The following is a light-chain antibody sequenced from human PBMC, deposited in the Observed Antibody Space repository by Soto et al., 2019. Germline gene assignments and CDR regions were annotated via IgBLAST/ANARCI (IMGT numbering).Light chain of an antibody. CDR1: QTVTSS. Sequence: EIVLTQSPATLSLSPGERATLSCRASQTVTSSLAWYQQKPGQAPRLLIYAASNRATGIPARFSGSGSGTDFTRTSSSLEAEDFAVYGCQRRHNWPRTFGEGTKVEVK. V-gene: IGKV3-11*01. J-gene: IGKJ1*01. CDR2: AAS. CDR3: QRRHNWPRT.